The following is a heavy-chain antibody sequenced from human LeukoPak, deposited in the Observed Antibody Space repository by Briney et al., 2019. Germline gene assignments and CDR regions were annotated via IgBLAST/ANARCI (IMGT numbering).Heavy chain of an antibody. CDR3: ARWGVAAFDC. J-gene: IGHJ4*02. CDR2: ISAYNGNT. Sequence: WMGWISAYNGNTNYAQKLQGRVTMTTDTSTSTAYMELRSLRSDDTAVYYCARWGVAAFDCWGQGTLVTVSS. D-gene: IGHD3-10*01. V-gene: IGHV1-18*01.